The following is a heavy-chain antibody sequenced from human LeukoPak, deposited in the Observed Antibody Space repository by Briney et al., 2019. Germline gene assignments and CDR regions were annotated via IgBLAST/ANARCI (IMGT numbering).Heavy chain of an antibody. D-gene: IGHD3-10*01. CDR1: GGSISSYY. CDR3: ASGYGSGSYYTN. Sequence: SETLSLTCTVSGGSISSYYWSWIRQPPGKGLEWIGYIYYSGSTNYNPSLKSRVTISVDTSKNQFSLKLSSVTAADTAVYYCASGYGSGSYYTNWGQGTLVTVSS. CDR2: IYYSGST. V-gene: IGHV4-59*01. J-gene: IGHJ4*02.